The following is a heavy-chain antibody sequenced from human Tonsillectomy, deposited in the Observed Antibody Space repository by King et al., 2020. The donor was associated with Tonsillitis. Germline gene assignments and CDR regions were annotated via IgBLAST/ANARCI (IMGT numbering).Heavy chain of an antibody. Sequence: VQLVESGGGLVQPGGSLRLSCAASGFTFNTYAMSWVRQDPGKGLEWVSLISAVGSSTYYAASVKGRFTISRDSSTNTLYLQMNSLRAADTAIYYCAKPNRNARGSACFHSWGQGPLATVSS. V-gene: IGHV3-23*04. CDR3: AKPNRNARGSACFHS. CDR2: ISAVGSST. J-gene: IGHJ4*02. D-gene: IGHD6-25*01. CDR1: GFTFNTYA.